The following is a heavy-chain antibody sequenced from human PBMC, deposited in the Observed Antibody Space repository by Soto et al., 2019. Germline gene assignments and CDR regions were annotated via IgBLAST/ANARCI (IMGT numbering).Heavy chain of an antibody. CDR3: ARGPYDFWSGLVYYYYGMDV. Sequence: SESRSLACAVYGGASSGYYWSWIRQPPREGLEWFGEINHSGSTNYNPSLKSRVTISVDTSKNQFSLKLSSVTAADTAVYYCARGPYDFWSGLVYYYYGMDVWGQGTTVTVS. CDR1: GGASSGYY. D-gene: IGHD3-3*01. V-gene: IGHV4-34*01. CDR2: INHSGST. J-gene: IGHJ6*02.